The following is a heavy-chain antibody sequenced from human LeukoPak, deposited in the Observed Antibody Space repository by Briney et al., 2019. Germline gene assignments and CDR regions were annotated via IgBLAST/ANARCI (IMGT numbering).Heavy chain of an antibody. CDR2: INPNSGGT. CDR3: ASSSSWDSAWFDP. J-gene: IGHJ5*02. Sequence: ASVKVSCKASGYTFTGYYMHWVRQAPGQGLEWMGWINPNSGGTNYALKFQGWVTMTRDTSISTAYMELSRLRSDDTAVYYCASSSSWDSAWFDPWGQGTLVTVSS. D-gene: IGHD6-13*01. V-gene: IGHV1-2*04. CDR1: GYTFTGYY.